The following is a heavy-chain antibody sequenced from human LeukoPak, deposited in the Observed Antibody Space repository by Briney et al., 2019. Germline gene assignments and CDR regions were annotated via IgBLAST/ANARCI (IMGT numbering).Heavy chain of an antibody. CDR1: GFTFSNAW. CDR2: ISTNGDST. J-gene: IGHJ3*02. V-gene: IGHV3-64D*06. D-gene: IGHD7-27*01. CDR3: VTELGIGGFDI. Sequence: GGSLRLSCAASGFTFSNAWMSWVRQAPGKGLEYVPGISTNGDSTYYADSVKGRFTISRDNSKNTLYLQMSTLRAEDTAVYYCVTELGIGGFDIWGQGTMVTVSS.